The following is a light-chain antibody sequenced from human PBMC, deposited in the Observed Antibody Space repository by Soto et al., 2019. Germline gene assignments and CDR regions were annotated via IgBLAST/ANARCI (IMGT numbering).Light chain of an antibody. J-gene: IGLJ2*01. CDR1: SSNIGAGYD. CDR3: QYYDSSRSGWV. CDR2: GNS. Sequence: QSVLTQPPSVSGAPGQRVTISCTGSSSNIGAGYDVHWYQQLPGTAPKLLIYGNSNRPSGVPDRFSGSKSGTSASLAITGLQAEDEADYYCQYYDSSRSGWVFGGGTKVTVL. V-gene: IGLV1-40*01.